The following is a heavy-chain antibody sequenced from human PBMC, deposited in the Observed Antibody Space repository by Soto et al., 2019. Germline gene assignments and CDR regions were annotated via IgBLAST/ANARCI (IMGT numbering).Heavy chain of an antibody. CDR3: ARQVPAAIRLGWFDP. D-gene: IGHD2-2*02. J-gene: IGHJ5*02. V-gene: IGHV4-39*01. Sequence: SETLSLTCTVSGGSISRSTYYWGWIRQPPGKGLEWIGSIYYSGSTYYRPSLKSRVTISVDTSKNQFSLKLSSVTAADTAVYYCARQVPAAIRLGWFDPWGQGTLVTVPQ. CDR2: IYYSGST. CDR1: GGSISRSTYY.